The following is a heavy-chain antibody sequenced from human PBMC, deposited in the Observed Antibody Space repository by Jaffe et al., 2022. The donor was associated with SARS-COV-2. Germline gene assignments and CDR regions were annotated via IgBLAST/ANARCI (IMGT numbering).Heavy chain of an antibody. J-gene: IGHJ4*02. D-gene: IGHD3-9*01. Sequence: QVQLVQSGAEVKKPGDSVRISCKAFGYTFTTYWLHWVRQAPGQGPEWMGIIFTNGGSTTYAQNFQGRVTMTRDTSTSTGYMELRGLRSEDTAVYYCAREINFEWALWGQGTPVTVSS. CDR1: GYTFTTYW. CDR2: IFTNGGST. V-gene: IGHV1-46*01. CDR3: AREINFEWAL.